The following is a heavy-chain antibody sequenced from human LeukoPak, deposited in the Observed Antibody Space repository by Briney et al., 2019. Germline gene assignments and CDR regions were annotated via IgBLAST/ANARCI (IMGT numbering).Heavy chain of an antibody. Sequence: GGSLRLSCAASGFTVSSNYMSWVRQAPGKGLEWVSVIYSGGSTYYADSVKGGFTISRDNSKNTLYLQMNSLRAEDTAVYYCARAGQWLVPLLDYWGQGTLVTVSS. CDR1: GFTVSSNY. J-gene: IGHJ4*02. CDR2: IYSGGST. V-gene: IGHV3-66*02. CDR3: ARAGQWLVPLLDY. D-gene: IGHD6-19*01.